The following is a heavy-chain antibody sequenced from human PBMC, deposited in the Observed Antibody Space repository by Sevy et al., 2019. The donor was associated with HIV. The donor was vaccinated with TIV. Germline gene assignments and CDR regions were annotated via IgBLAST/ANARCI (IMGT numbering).Heavy chain of an antibody. CDR2: MYSSAST. J-gene: IGHJ6*02. CDR1: GGSISGYC. Sequence: SETLSLTFTVSGGSISGYCWNWIRQPPGKGLEWIGYMYSSASTDYNPSLRSRVTISVDASKNQFSLKLNSVTAADTAVYYCARQTVIHDILSGWNYYGVDVWGQGTTVTVSS. D-gene: IGHD3-9*01. V-gene: IGHV4-59*08. CDR3: ARQTVIHDILSGWNYYGVDV.